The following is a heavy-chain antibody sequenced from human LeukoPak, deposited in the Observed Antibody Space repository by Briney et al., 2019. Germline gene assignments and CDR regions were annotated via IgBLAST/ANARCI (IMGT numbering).Heavy chain of an antibody. CDR1: GYSFTSYW. D-gene: IGHD3-22*01. CDR3: ARHWSSYYDSSAMVD. Sequence: GESLKISCKGSGYSFTSYWIGWVRQMPGKGLEWMGIIYPGDSDTRYSPSFQGQVTISADKSISTAYLQWSSLKASDTAMYYCARHWSSYYDSSAMVDWGQGTLVTVSS. CDR2: IYPGDSDT. J-gene: IGHJ4*02. V-gene: IGHV5-51*01.